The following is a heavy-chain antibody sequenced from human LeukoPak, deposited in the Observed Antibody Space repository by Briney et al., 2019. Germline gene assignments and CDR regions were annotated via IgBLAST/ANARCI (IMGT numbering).Heavy chain of an antibody. CDR2: FDPEDGET. J-gene: IGHJ4*02. D-gene: IGHD1-26*01. V-gene: IGHV1-24*01. CDR1: GYTLTELS. CDR3: AKDGIVGPTREFDH. Sequence: ASVKVSCKVSGYTLTELSMHWVRRAPGKGLEWMGGFDPEDGETIYAQKFQGRVTMTEDTSTDTAYMELSSLRSEDTAVYYCAKDGIVGPTREFDHWGQGTLVTVSS.